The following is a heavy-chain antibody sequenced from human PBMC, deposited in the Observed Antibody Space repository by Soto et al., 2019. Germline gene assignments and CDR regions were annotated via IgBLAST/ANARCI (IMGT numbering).Heavy chain of an antibody. CDR2: VSFSGSK. CDR1: GDSVSNSGYY. J-gene: IGHJ5*02. CDR3: ARSSTWQGRDWFDP. V-gene: IGHV4-39*01. D-gene: IGHD6-13*01. Sequence: QLLLQESGPGLVKPSETLSLTCTVSGDSVSNSGYYWGWIRQSPGKRLEWIGSVSFSGSKYYNPSLRSRVTFSVDTSKTLISLKLRSVTAADTAVYYCARSSTWQGRDWFDPWGQGTLVTVSS.